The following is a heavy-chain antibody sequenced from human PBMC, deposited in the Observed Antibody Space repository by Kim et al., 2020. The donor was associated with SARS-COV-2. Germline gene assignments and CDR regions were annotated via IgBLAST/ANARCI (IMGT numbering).Heavy chain of an antibody. D-gene: IGHD6-13*01. V-gene: IGHV1-69*01. CDR3: ARVLGIAAALGFYGMDV. Sequence: FPGRVTITADESTSTAYMELSSLRSEDTAVYYCARVLGIAAALGFYGMDVWGQGTTVTVSS. J-gene: IGHJ6*02.